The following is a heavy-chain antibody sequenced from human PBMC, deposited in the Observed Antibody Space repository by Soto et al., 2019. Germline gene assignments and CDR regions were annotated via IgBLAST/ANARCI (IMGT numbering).Heavy chain of an antibody. CDR3: ARRGSGSYYDY. CDR1: GFTFSSYA. CDR2: MSGIGGST. V-gene: IGHV3-23*01. Sequence: EVQLLESGGGLVQPGGSLRLSCAASGFTFSSYAMRWVRQAPVKGLEWVSAMSGIGGSTYYADSVKGRFTIPRDNSKNTLYLQMNSLRGVDTAVYYCARRGSGSYYDYWGQGTLVTVSS. D-gene: IGHD1-26*01. J-gene: IGHJ4*02.